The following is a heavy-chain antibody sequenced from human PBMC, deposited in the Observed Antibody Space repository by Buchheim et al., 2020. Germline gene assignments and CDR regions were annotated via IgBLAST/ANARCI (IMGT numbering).Heavy chain of an antibody. CDR3: ARGGLDIVVVPAAIVSEGWFDP. Sequence: VQLQQWGAGLLKPSETLSLTCAVYGGSFSGYYWSWIRQPPGKGLEWIGEINHSGSTNYNPSLKSRVTISVDTSKNQFSRKLSSVTAADTAVYYCARGGLDIVVVPAAIVSEGWFDPWGQGTL. V-gene: IGHV4-34*01. D-gene: IGHD2-2*03. CDR2: INHSGST. CDR1: GGSFSGYY. J-gene: IGHJ5*02.